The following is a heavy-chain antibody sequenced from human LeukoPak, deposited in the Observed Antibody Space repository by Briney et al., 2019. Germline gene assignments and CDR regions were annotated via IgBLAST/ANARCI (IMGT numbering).Heavy chain of an antibody. Sequence: SETLSLTCAVYGGSFSGYYWSWIRQPPGKGLEWIGEINHSGSTNYNPSLKSRVTISVDTSKNQFSLKLGSVTAADTAVYYCARGRGYCSSTSCPTYYGMDVWGQGTTVTVSS. CDR2: INHSGST. J-gene: IGHJ6*02. CDR3: ARGRGYCSSTSCPTYYGMDV. D-gene: IGHD2-2*01. CDR1: GGSFSGYY. V-gene: IGHV4-34*01.